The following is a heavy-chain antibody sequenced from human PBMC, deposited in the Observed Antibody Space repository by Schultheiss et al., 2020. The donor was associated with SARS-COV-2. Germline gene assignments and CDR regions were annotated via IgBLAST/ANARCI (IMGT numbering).Heavy chain of an antibody. J-gene: IGHJ3*02. V-gene: IGHV4-59*08. CDR2: IYYSWST. Sequence: SETLSLTCTVSGGSISSYYWSWIRQPPGKGLEWIGYIYYSWSTNYNPSLKSRVTISVDTSKNQFSLKLSSVTAADTAVYYCARSLFHSGSYSDSPDAFDIWGQGTMVTVSS. CDR1: GGSISSYY. D-gene: IGHD1-26*01. CDR3: ARSLFHSGSYSDSPDAFDI.